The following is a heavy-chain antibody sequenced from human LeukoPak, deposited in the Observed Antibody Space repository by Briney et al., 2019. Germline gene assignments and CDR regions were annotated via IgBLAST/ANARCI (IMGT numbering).Heavy chain of an antibody. Sequence: XXXANINLDGIETYYVDSVKGRFTISRDNAKNSLYLQMSSLRAEDTAVYYCARHWGRGYYYFDYWGQGTLVTVSS. D-gene: IGHD3-22*01. V-gene: IGHV3-7*01. CDR2: INLDGIET. CDR3: ARHWGRGYYYFDY. J-gene: IGHJ4*02.